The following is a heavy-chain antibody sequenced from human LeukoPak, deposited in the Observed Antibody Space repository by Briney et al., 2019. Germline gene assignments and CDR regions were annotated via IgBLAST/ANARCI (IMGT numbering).Heavy chain of an antibody. V-gene: IGHV3-9*01. J-gene: IGHJ1*01. Sequence: PGGSLRLSCAASGFTFDDYAMHWVRQAPGKGLEWVSGISWNSGSIGYADSVKGRFTISRDNAKNSLYLQMNSLRAEDTALYYCAKDIRGYSSSWPEYFQHWGQGTLVTVSS. D-gene: IGHD6-13*01. CDR1: GFTFDDYA. CDR2: ISWNSGSI. CDR3: AKDIRGYSSSWPEYFQH.